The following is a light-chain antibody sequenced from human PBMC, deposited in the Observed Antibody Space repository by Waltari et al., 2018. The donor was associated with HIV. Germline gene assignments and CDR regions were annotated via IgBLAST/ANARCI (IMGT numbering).Light chain of an antibody. V-gene: IGLV2-14*01. Sequence: QSALTQPASVSGSPGQSITISCTGTSSDVGVYNYVSWYQQRPGKAPQPMIFEGSGRPPRVSYRFSGSKAGNTASRTISGLQADYEAYYYCTSDTTNNTYGFGGGTRVTVL. CDR3: TSDTTNNTYG. CDR1: SSDVGVYNY. J-gene: IGLJ1*01. CDR2: EGS.